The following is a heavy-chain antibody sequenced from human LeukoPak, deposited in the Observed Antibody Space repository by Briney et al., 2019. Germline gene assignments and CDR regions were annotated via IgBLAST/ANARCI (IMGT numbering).Heavy chain of an antibody. CDR1: GFTLSSYW. CDR2: IKQDGSQR. J-gene: IGHJ4*02. D-gene: IGHD6-6*01. V-gene: IGHV3-7*01. Sequence: GGSLRLSCVASGFTLSSYWMSWVRQAPGKGPEWVANIKQDGSQRYYVDSVRGRFTISRDNAKNSLFLQMNGLRAEDTAVYYCARRGGSSSRRSPIDYWGQGTLVTVSS. CDR3: ARRGGSSSRRSPIDY.